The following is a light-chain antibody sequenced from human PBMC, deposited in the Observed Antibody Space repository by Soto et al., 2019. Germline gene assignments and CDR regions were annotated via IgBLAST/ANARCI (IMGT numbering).Light chain of an antibody. CDR2: DVS. CDR3: CSYAGSYNVV. J-gene: IGLJ2*01. CDR1: SSDVGGYNY. Sequence: QSALTHPRSVSGSPGQSVTISCTGTSSDVGGYNYVSWYQQHPGKSPKLMIYDVSKRPSGVPDRFSGSKSGNTASLTISGLQAEDEADYYCCSYAGSYNVVFGGGTKVTVL. V-gene: IGLV2-11*01.